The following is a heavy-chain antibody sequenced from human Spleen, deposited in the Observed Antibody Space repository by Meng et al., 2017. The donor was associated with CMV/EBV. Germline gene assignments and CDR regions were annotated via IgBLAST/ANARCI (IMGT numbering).Heavy chain of an antibody. CDR1: GFTFSDYG. D-gene: IGHD2-2*01. V-gene: IGHV3-21*01. CDR2: ISSAGTYI. J-gene: IGHJ4*02. CDR3: ARGRGVPAGSYYFDS. Sequence: GGSLRLSCAASGFTFSDYGLNWVRQAPGKGLEWVSSISSAGTYIYYANSLKGRFTISRDNAKNSLYLQMRSLRADDTAIYYCARGRGVPAGSYYFDSWGQGTLVTVSS.